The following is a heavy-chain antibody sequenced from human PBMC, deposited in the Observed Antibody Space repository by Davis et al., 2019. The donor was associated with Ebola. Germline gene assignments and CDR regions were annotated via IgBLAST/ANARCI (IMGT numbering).Heavy chain of an antibody. Sequence: GASLKISCKGSGYSFTSYWIGWVRQLPGKGLEWMGIIYPGDSDTRYSPSFQGQVTISADKSTNTAYLHWSSLQVSDSAMYYCTRPYWSGGDDGGDYWGRGTLITVSS. CDR1: GYSFTSYW. CDR2: IYPGDSDT. CDR3: TRPYWSGGDDGGDY. J-gene: IGHJ4*02. D-gene: IGHD3-3*01. V-gene: IGHV5-51*01.